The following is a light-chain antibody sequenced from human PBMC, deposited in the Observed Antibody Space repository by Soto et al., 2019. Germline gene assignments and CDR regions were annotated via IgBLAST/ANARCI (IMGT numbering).Light chain of an antibody. CDR2: DAS. CDR3: QQRSNWPLT. J-gene: IGKJ4*01. CDR1: QSVSSY. Sequence: EIVLTQSPATLSLSPGERATLSCRASQSVSSYLAWYPQKPGQAPRLLIYDASNRATGIPARFSGSGSGTDFTLTISSLEPEDCAVYYCQQRSNWPLTFGGGTKVEI. V-gene: IGKV3-11*01.